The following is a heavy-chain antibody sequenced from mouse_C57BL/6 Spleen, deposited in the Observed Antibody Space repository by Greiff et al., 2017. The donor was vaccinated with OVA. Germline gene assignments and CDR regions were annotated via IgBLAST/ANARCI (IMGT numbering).Heavy chain of an antibody. J-gene: IGHJ1*03. CDR3: ARGGYGNWYFDV. CDR1: GFTFSDYY. D-gene: IGHD2-10*02. V-gene: IGHV5-16*01. Sequence: EVMLVESEGGLVQPGSSMKLSCTASGFTFSDYYMAWVRQVPEKGLEWVANINYDGSSTYYLDSLKSRFIISRDNAKNILYLQMSSLKSEDTATYYCARGGYGNWYFDVWGTGTTVTVSS. CDR2: INYDGSST.